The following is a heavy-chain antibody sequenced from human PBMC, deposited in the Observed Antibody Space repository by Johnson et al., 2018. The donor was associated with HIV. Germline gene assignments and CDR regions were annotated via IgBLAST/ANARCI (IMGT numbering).Heavy chain of an antibody. CDR2: ISTSGSTI. J-gene: IGHJ3*02. D-gene: IGHD6-19*01. V-gene: IGHV3-11*04. CDR3: ARDTRQWVAFDI. CDR1: GFTFSDNY. Sequence: HVQLVESGGGSVKPGGSLRLSCVASGFTFSDNYMSWIRQAPGKGLEWVSYISTSGSTIYYADSVKGRFTISRDNAKNSLYLQMNSLRAEDTAVYYCARDTRQWVAFDIWGQGTMVTVSS.